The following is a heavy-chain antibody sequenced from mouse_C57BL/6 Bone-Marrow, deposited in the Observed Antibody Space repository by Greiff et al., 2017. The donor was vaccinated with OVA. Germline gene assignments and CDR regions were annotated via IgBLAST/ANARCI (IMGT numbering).Heavy chain of an antibody. CDR2: IDPSDSET. V-gene: IGHV1-52*01. Sequence: QVQLQQPGAELVRPGSSVKLSCKASGYTFTSYWMHWVKQRPIQGLEWIGNIDPSDSETHYNQKFKDKATLTVDKSSSTAYMQLSSLTSEDSAVYYCAIYYGNVEAMDYWGQGTSVTVSS. J-gene: IGHJ4*01. CDR3: AIYYGNVEAMDY. D-gene: IGHD2-1*01. CDR1: GYTFTSYW.